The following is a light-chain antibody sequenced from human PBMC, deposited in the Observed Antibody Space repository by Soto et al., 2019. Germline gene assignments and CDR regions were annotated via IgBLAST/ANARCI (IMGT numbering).Light chain of an antibody. Sequence: EIVLTQSPATLSLSPGERXXLXXXASQSVSXXXAWYQQKPGQAPRLLIYDASNRATDIPARFSGSGSGTDFTLTISSLEXXXXXXXXXXXXXXXXXYTFGQGTKLEIK. CDR2: DAS. CDR3: XXXXXXXXYT. CDR1: QSVSXX. J-gene: IGKJ2*01. V-gene: IGKV3-11*01.